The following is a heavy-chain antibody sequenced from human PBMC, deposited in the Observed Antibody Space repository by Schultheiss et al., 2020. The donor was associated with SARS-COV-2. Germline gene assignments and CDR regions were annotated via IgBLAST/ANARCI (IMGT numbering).Heavy chain of an antibody. CDR1: GGTFSSYA. Sequence: SVKVSCKASGGTFSSYAISWVRQAPGQGLEWMGGINPIFRTTNYAQKFQDRVTITADKSTSTAYMELSSLRSEDTAVYYCARESGRYSSGWQGPRDGNRFGYWGQGTLVTVSS. CDR2: INPIFRTT. D-gene: IGHD6-19*01. CDR3: ARESGRYSSGWQGPRDGNRFGY. J-gene: IGHJ4*02. V-gene: IGHV1-69*06.